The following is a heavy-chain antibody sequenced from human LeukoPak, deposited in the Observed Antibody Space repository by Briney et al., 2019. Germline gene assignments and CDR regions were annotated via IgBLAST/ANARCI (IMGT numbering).Heavy chain of an antibody. J-gene: IGHJ6*03. CDR3: AKDSGEWLFLYYYYMDV. Sequence: GGSLRLSCAASGFTFSDYTMNWVRQAPGKGLEWVAFIRYDGSNKYYADSVKGRFTISRDNSKNTLYLQMNSLRAEDTAVYYCAKDSGEWLFLYYYYMDVWGKGTTVTVSS. CDR2: IRYDGSNK. CDR1: GFTFSDYT. V-gene: IGHV3-30*02. D-gene: IGHD3-3*01.